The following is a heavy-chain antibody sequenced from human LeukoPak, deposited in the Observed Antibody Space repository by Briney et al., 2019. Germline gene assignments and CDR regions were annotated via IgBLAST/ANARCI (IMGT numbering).Heavy chain of an antibody. D-gene: IGHD7-27*01. CDR1: GYTFTGYY. V-gene: IGHV1-8*02. Sequence: ASVKVSCKASGYTFTGYYMHWVRQAPGQGLEWMGWMNPNSGNTGYAQKFQGRVTMTRNTSISTAYMELSSLRSEDTAVYYCARGRTGDLNWFDPWGQGTLVTVSS. CDR3: ARGRTGDLNWFDP. CDR2: MNPNSGNT. J-gene: IGHJ5*02.